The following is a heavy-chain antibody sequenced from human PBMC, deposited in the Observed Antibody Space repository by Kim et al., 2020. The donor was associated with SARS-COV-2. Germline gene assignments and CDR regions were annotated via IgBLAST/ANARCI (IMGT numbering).Heavy chain of an antibody. Sequence: KGRFTISRDNSKNPLYLQMNSLRAEDTAVYYCARDLSLRYYYGSGSYIDYWGQGTLVTVSS. D-gene: IGHD3-10*01. J-gene: IGHJ4*02. CDR3: ARDLSLRYYYGSGSYIDY. V-gene: IGHV3-30*07.